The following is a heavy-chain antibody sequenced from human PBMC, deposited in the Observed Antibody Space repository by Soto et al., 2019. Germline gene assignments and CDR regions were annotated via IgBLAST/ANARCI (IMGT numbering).Heavy chain of an antibody. V-gene: IGHV1-18*01. Sequence: QVHLMQSGAEVKSPGASVRVSCKASGYTFSSYGVSWVRQAPGQGLELMGWISAYNGHTNYAQKFQGRVTMTTDTSTTTAYMELRSLRSADTAVYFCARYDFGDYVPPLEPWGQGTLVSVSA. CDR1: GYTFSSYG. CDR2: ISAYNGHT. D-gene: IGHD4-17*01. J-gene: IGHJ5*02. CDR3: ARYDFGDYVPPLEP.